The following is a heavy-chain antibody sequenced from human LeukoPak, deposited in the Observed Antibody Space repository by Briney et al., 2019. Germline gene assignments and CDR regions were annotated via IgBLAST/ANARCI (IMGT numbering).Heavy chain of an antibody. D-gene: IGHD1-26*01. J-gene: IGHJ4*02. V-gene: IGHV3-30*02. CDR3: AKRGGSYIGYFDY. CDR1: GFTFSTYD. CDR2: IRYDGSDK. Sequence: GGSLRLSCAAPGFTFSTYDMHWVRKAPAKGLEWVSFIRYDGSDKLYADSVKGRFTVSRDNSKSTLYLQMNSLRPEDTAVYYCAKRGGSYIGYFDYWGQGTLVTVSS.